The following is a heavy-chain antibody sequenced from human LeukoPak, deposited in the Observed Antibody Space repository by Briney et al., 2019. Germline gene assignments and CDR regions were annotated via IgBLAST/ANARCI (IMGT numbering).Heavy chain of an antibody. CDR3: ARGAAEMATIAGDDY. V-gene: IGHV1-69*04. CDR2: IIPILGIA. D-gene: IGHD5-24*01. CDR1: GYTFASYG. J-gene: IGHJ4*02. Sequence: SVKVSCKASGYTFASYGISWVRQAPGQGLEWMGRIIPILGIANYAQKFQGRVTITADKSTSTAYMELSSLRSEDTAVYYCARGAAEMATIAGDDYWGQGTLVTVSS.